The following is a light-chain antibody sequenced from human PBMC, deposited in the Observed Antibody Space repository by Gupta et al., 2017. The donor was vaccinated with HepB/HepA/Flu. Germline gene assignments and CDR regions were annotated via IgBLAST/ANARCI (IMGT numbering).Light chain of an antibody. J-gene: IGLJ2*01. CDR3: QAWDSSTVV. CDR1: KLGDKY. Sequence: SYELTQPPSVSVSPRQTASITCSGDKLGDKYACWYQQKPGQSPVLVIYQDSKRPSGIPERFSGSNSGKTANLTISGTQAMDEADYYCQAWDSSTVVFGGGTKLTVL. V-gene: IGLV3-1*01. CDR2: QDS.